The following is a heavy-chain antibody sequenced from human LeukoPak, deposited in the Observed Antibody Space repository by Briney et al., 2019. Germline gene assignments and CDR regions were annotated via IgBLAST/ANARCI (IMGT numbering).Heavy chain of an antibody. CDR1: GFTFSSYA. V-gene: IGHV3-23*01. J-gene: IGHJ6*03. CDR3: ARSDVYYYYMDV. Sequence: GGSLRLSCAASGFTFSSYAMSWVRQAPGKGLEWVSAISGSGGSTYYADSVKGRFTISRDNAKNSLYLQMNSLRAEDTAVYYCARSDVYYYYMDVWGKGTTVTVSS. CDR2: ISGSGGST.